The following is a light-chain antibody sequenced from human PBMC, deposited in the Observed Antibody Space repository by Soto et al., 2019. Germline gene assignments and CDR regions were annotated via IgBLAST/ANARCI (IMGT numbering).Light chain of an antibody. J-gene: IGKJ1*01. V-gene: IGKV3-15*01. CDR2: DAS. Sequence: EVVMTQSPSTLSVYPGERATLSCRASLSVSRNLAWYQQKPGQAPRLLIFDASTRATGIPARFSGSGSGTEFTLTITSLQSEDFAVYYCQQYNAWPRTFGQATIVDI. CDR1: LSVSRN. CDR3: QQYNAWPRT.